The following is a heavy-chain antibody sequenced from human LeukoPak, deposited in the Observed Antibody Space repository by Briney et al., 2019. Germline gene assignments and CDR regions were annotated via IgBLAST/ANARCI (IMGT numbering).Heavy chain of an antibody. D-gene: IGHD3-16*01. J-gene: IGHJ5*02. V-gene: IGHV3-66*04. CDR2: VYVGGGT. Sequence: GGSLRLSCAASGFSVSSDYMNWVRQAPGKGLEWVSVVYVGGGTDYADSVKGRFTISRDIPKNTLFLQMNGLRVEDTAVYYCVGQFWAWGQGTLVTVSA. CDR1: GFSVSSDY. CDR3: VGQFWA.